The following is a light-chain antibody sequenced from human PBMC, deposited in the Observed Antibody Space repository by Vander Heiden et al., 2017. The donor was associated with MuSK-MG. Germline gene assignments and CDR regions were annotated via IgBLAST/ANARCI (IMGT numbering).Light chain of an antibody. CDR3: AAWDDSLNGQG. CDR2: SNN. V-gene: IGLV1-44*01. Sequence: QSVLTPLPPASGPPGQRFTISCSGTSSNTASHTVIWYQKLTGTAPKLLIYSNNQRASGVPDRFSGAKSGTSASLAMCVVQSEDEADYYCAAWDDSLNGQGLGGGTKLTAL. J-gene: IGLJ2*01. CDR1: SSNTASHT.